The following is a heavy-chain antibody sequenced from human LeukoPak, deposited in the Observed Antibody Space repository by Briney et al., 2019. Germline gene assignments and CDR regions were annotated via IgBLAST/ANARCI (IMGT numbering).Heavy chain of an antibody. Sequence: SETLSLTCAVYGGSFSGYYWSWIRQPPGKELEWIGEINHSGSTNYNPSLKSRVTISVDTSKNQFSLKLSSVTAADTAVYYCAREATWELLLAFDYWGQGTLVTVSS. CDR1: GGSFSGYY. J-gene: IGHJ4*02. V-gene: IGHV4-34*01. D-gene: IGHD1-26*01. CDR3: AREATWELLLAFDY. CDR2: INHSGST.